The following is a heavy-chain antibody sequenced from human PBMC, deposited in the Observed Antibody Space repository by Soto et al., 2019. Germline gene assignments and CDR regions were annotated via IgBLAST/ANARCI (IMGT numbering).Heavy chain of an antibody. V-gene: IGHV3-30*18. D-gene: IGHD3-10*01. J-gene: IGHJ4*02. CDR1: GFTFSSFA. Sequence: QVQLVESGGGVVHPGTSLRLSCVTSGFTFSSFAMDWVRQAPGKWLEWVAAISFDGRDISYRESVKGRFTISRDKFKNTVYLQMNSLRPEDKAVYYCAKESLDYFDSGRFYAPAFDHWGQGTLVTVSS. CDR3: AKESLDYFDSGRFYAPAFDH. CDR2: ISFDGRDI.